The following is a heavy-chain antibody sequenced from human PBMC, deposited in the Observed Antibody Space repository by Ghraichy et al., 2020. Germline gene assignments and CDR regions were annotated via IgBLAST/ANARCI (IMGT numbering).Heavy chain of an antibody. CDR3: ARGRIRYCSGGSCYAQMKRTPYFDY. D-gene: IGHD2-15*01. V-gene: IGHV4-34*01. J-gene: IGHJ4*02. Sequence: SETLSLTCAVYGGSFSGYYWSWIRQPPGKGLEWIGEINHSGSTNYNPSLKSRVTISVDTSKNQFSLKLSSVTAADTAVYYCARGRIRYCSGGSCYAQMKRTPYFDYWGQGTLVTVSS. CDR1: GGSFSGYY. CDR2: INHSGST.